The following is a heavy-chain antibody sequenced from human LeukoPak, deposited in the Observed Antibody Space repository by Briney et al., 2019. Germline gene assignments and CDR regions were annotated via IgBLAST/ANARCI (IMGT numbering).Heavy chain of an antibody. CDR1: GYTFTGYY. CDR3: ARDSGDSGNTFWYY. J-gene: IGHJ4*02. CDR2: INPNSGDT. V-gene: IGHV1-2*02. D-gene: IGHD3-10*01. Sequence: ASVKVSCKASGYTFTGYYIHWVRQAPGQGLAWMGWINPNSGDTDYVQKFQGRVTMTRDTSISTAYMELTSLRSDDTAVYYCARDSGDSGNTFWYYWGQGTLVTVSS.